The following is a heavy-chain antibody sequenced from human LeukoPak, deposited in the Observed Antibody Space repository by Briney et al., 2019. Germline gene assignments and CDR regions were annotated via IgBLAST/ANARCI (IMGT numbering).Heavy chain of an antibody. J-gene: IGHJ6*02. CDR1: GYTFTNLD. CDR2: MSPNSGDT. Sequence: ASVKVSCKTSGYTFTNLDINWLRQAPGQGLEWMGWMSPNSGDTGYAQKFQGRVTMTRDTSTSTVYMELSSLRSEDTAVYYCARVGSGYYDSSGYYPLYYGMDVWGQGTTVTVSS. CDR3: ARVGSGYYDSSGYYPLYYGMDV. D-gene: IGHD3-22*01. V-gene: IGHV1-8*01.